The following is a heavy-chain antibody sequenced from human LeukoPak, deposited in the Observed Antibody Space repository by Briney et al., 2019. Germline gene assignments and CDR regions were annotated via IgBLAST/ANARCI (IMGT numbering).Heavy chain of an antibody. D-gene: IGHD4-11*01. CDR2: IWSDATNR. CDR3: AKDAQRGFDYSNSLEY. V-gene: IGHV3-33*06. Sequence: PGGSLRLSCAASGFTFSHHAFHWVRQAPGMGLEWVAVIWSDATNRFYADSVKGRFTISRDYSQKTVYLEMDSLTIEDTAIYYCAKDAQRGFDYSNSLEYWGPGTLVSVSS. J-gene: IGHJ4*02. CDR1: GFTFSHHA.